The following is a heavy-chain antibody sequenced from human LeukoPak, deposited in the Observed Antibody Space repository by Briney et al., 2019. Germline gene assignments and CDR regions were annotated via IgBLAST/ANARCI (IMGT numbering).Heavy chain of an antibody. CDR2: ISSSSSYI. CDR3: AREDSYYYGSGSYPFDY. J-gene: IGHJ4*02. CDR1: GFSFSSYS. V-gene: IGHV3-21*01. Sequence: GGSLRLSCAASGFSFSSYSMNWVRQAPGKGLEWVSSISSSSSYIYYADSVKGRFTISRDNAKNSLYLQMNSLRAEDTAVYYCAREDSYYYGSGSYPFDYWGQGTLVTVSS. D-gene: IGHD3-10*01.